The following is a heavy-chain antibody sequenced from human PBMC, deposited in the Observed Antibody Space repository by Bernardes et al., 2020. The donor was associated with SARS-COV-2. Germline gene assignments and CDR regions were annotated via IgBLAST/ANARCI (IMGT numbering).Heavy chain of an antibody. Sequence: SETLSLTCSVSGGSISSGGYYWSWIRQLPGKGLEWIGYMYYNGNTYYNPSLKSRVSISVDTSKNQFSLKLSSVTAADTAVYYCARGHSKYYDFWSGSHPLDYWGQGTLVTVSS. D-gene: IGHD3-3*01. V-gene: IGHV4-31*03. CDR3: ARGHSKYYDFWSGSHPLDY. J-gene: IGHJ4*02. CDR2: MYYNGNT. CDR1: GGSISSGGYY.